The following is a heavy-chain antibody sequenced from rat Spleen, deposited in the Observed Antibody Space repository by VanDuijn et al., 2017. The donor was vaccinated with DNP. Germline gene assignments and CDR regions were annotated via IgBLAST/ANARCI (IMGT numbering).Heavy chain of an antibody. CDR3: ATGVYGGYEDWFAY. Sequence: EVQLVESGGGLVQPGRSLKLSCVASGFTFSDYYMAWVRQAPTKGLEWVASISYDGGTAYYRHSVKGRFTISRDNAKSSLYLQMNSLKSEDTATYYCATGVYGGYEDWFAYWGQGTLVTVSS. D-gene: IGHD1-11*01. J-gene: IGHJ3*01. CDR1: GFTFSDYY. CDR2: ISYDGGTA. V-gene: IGHV5-20*01.